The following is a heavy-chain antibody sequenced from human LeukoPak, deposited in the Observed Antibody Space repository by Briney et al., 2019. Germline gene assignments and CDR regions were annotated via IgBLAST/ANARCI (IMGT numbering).Heavy chain of an antibody. J-gene: IGHJ4*02. Sequence: SETLSLTCTVSGDSISSYYWSWIRQPPGKGLEWIGYIYYSGSTNYNPSLKSRVTISVDTSKNQFSLKLSSVTAADTAVYYCARVAGYSYGYNYFDNWGQGTLVTVSS. CDR2: IYYSGST. D-gene: IGHD5-18*01. CDR1: GDSISSYY. V-gene: IGHV4-59*01. CDR3: ARVAGYSYGYNYFDN.